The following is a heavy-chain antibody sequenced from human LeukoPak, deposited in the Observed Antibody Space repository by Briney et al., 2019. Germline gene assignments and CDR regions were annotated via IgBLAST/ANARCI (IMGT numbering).Heavy chain of an antibody. CDR2: ISFDGSNK. J-gene: IGHJ4*02. D-gene: IGHD4-11*01. CDR1: GFTFSSYS. V-gene: IGHV3-30*18. CDR3: AKDFHTVTTFDY. Sequence: GRSLRLSCAASGFTFSSYSMNWVRQAPGKGLEWVEVISFDGSNKYFADSVKGRFSISRDNSKNTLDLQMNSLRAEDTAVYYCAKDFHTVTTFDYWGQGTLVTVSS.